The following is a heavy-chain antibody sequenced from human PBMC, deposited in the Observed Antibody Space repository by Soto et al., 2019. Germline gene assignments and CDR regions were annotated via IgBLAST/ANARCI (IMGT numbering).Heavy chain of an antibody. Sequence: GGSLRLSCAASGFTFSRFWMHWVRQAPGKGLVWVSRINSDGSSTNHADSVKGRFTISRDNAKNTLYLQMNSLRAEDTAVYYCARGQMGGGDGSYYGMEVWGQGTTVTVSS. V-gene: IGHV3-74*01. CDR2: INSDGSST. J-gene: IGHJ6*02. D-gene: IGHD2-21*02. CDR1: GFTFSRFW. CDR3: ARGQMGGGDGSYYGMEV.